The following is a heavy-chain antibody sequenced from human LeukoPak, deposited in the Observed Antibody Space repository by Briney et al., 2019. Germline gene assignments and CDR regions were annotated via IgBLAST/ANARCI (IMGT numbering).Heavy chain of an antibody. D-gene: IGHD3-22*01. CDR2: INPNSGGT. Sequence: ASVKVSCKASGYTFTGYYMHWVRQAPGQGLEWVGWINPNSGGTNYAQKFQGRVTMTRDMSTSTVYMELSSLRSEDTAVYYCARDANHYYDSSGQNWFDPWGQGTLVTVSS. J-gene: IGHJ5*02. CDR3: ARDANHYYDSSGQNWFDP. V-gene: IGHV1-2*02. CDR1: GYTFTGYY.